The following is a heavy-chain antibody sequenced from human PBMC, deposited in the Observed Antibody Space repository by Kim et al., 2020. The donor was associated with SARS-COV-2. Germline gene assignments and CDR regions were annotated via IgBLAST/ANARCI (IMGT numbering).Heavy chain of an antibody. D-gene: IGHD1-26*01. V-gene: IGHV4-39*01. CDR3: AIPKRGELPYDAFDI. CDR2: IYYSGST. CDR1: GGSISSSSYY. J-gene: IGHJ3*02. Sequence: SETLSLTCTVSGGSISSSSYYWGWIRQPPGKGLEWIGSIYYSGSTYYNPSLKSRVTISVDTSKNQFSLKLSSVTAADTSVYYCAIPKRGELPYDAFDIWGQGTMVTVSS.